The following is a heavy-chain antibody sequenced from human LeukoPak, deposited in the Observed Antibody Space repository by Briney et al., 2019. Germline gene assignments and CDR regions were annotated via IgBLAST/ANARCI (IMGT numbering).Heavy chain of an antibody. D-gene: IGHD3-10*01. CDR1: GYTFIGYY. Sequence: ASVKVSCKASGYTFIGYYVHWVRQAPGQGLEWMGRIDPKNGGTSYAQKFQGRVTMTRDTSITTAYMDLSSLRSDDTAVNYCVRDSMVSADYWGQGTLVTVSS. CDR2: IDPKNGGT. J-gene: IGHJ4*02. V-gene: IGHV1-2*06. CDR3: VRDSMVSADY.